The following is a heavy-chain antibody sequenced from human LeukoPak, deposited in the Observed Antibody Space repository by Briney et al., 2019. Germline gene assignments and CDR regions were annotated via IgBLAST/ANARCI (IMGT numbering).Heavy chain of an antibody. V-gene: IGHV1-18*01. J-gene: IGHJ5*02. CDR3: WRYHPIIWNSGETEFDP. Sequence: ASVKVSCKASGYTFTSYGISWVRQAPGQGLEWRGWISAYNGNTNYAQKLQGRVTMTTEKSTRTAYMEVRSLRSEDTAVCYCWRYHPIIWNSGETEFDPCGQGTLVTVSS. CDR1: GYTFTSYG. CDR2: ISAYNGNT. D-gene: IGHD1-7*01.